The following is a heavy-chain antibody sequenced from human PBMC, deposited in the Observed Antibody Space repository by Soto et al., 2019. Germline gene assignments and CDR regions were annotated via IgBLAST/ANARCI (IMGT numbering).Heavy chain of an antibody. V-gene: IGHV1-3*01. J-gene: IGHJ3*02. CDR2: INAGNGNT. CDR3: ARGSDRRDIVVVPAANDAFDI. CDR1: GYTYTSYA. D-gene: IGHD2-2*01. Sequence: GASVKVSCKASGYTYTSYAMHWVRQAPGQRLEWMGWINAGNGNTKYSQKFQGRVTITRDTSAGTAYMELSSLRSEDTAVYYCARGSDRRDIVVVPAANDAFDIWGQGTMVTLS.